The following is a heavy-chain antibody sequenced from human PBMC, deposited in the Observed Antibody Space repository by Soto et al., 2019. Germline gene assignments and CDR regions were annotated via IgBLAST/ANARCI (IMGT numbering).Heavy chain of an antibody. J-gene: IGHJ4*02. Sequence: ASVKVSCKASGYTFATYAVSWVRQAPGQGLEWMGWISAYNGNTINAQKFQGRVTLTTDTSTSTAYMALTSLRSDDTAVYYCARGMRDPSHYDSSGYYFFGYWGQGTLVTVSS. CDR2: ISAYNGNT. CDR1: GYTFATYA. D-gene: IGHD3-22*01. V-gene: IGHV1-18*01. CDR3: ARGMRDPSHYDSSGYYFFGY.